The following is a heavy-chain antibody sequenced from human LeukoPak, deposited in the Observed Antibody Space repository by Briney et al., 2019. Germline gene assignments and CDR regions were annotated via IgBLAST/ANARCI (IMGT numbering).Heavy chain of an antibody. J-gene: IGHJ4*01. CDR2: IYPGDSDT. Sequence: GESLKISCQGSGYSFPIYWIGWVRQMPGKGLEWMGIIYPGDSDTRYNPAFQGQVTISADKSISTAYLQWSSLQASDTAIYYCARRDYRDSYFFDYWGHGTLVTVSS. CDR1: GYSFPIYW. CDR3: ARRDYRDSYFFDY. D-gene: IGHD2-21*01. V-gene: IGHV5-51*01.